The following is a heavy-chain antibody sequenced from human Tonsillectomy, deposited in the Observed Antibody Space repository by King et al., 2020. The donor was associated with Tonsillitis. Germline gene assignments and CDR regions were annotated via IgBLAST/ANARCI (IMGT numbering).Heavy chain of an antibody. CDR2: IYSGGST. J-gene: IGHJ6*03. Sequence: EVQLVETGGGLIQPGGSLRLSCAASGFTVSSNYMSWVRQAPGKGLEWVSVIYSGGSTYYADSVKGRFTISRDNSNNTLYLQMNSLRAEDTAVYYCARETGVDYDFWSGFYRHDYMDV. CDR3: ARETGVDYDFWSGFYRHDYMDV. V-gene: IGHV3-53*02. CDR1: GFTVSSNY. D-gene: IGHD3-3*01.